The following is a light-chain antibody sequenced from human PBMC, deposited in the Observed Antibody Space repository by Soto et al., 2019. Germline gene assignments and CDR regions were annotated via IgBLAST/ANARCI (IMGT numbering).Light chain of an antibody. CDR1: SSDVGGYNY. CDR3: SSYTGSSTYVV. Sequence: QSALTQPASVSGSAGQSITISCTGTSSDVGGYNYDSWYQQHPGKASKLMIYDVSNRPSGASNRFSGSKSGNTASLTISGRQAEAEADYYCSSYTGSSTYVVFGVGTKLTVL. CDR2: DVS. J-gene: IGLJ2*01. V-gene: IGLV2-14*01.